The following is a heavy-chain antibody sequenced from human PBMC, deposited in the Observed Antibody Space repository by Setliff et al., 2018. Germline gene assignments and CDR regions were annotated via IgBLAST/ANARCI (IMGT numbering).Heavy chain of an antibody. J-gene: IGHJ6*03. CDR3: ASQLGGYCSGGSCYSYYYYYYMDV. V-gene: IGHV4-34*01. D-gene: IGHD2-15*01. CDR2: INHSGST. CDR1: GGSFSGYY. Sequence: LSLTCAVYGGSFSGYYWSWIRQPPGKGLEWIGEINHSGSTNYNPSLKSRVTISVDTSKNQFSLKLSSVTAADTAVYYCASQLGGYCSGGSCYSYYYYYYMDVWGKGTTVPSP.